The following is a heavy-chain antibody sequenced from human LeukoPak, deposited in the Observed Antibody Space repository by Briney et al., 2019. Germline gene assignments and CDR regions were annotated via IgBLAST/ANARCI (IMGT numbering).Heavy chain of an antibody. J-gene: IGHJ3*02. CDR1: GGSISSGGYY. CDR2: IYYSGST. Sequence: PSQTLSLTCTVSGGSISSGGYYWSWIRQHPGKGLEWIGYIYYSGSTNYNPSLKSRVTISVDTSKNQFSLKLSSVTAADTAVYYCARHSDFWSGYRDAFDIWGQGTMVTVSS. CDR3: ARHSDFWSGYRDAFDI. V-gene: IGHV4-31*03. D-gene: IGHD3-3*01.